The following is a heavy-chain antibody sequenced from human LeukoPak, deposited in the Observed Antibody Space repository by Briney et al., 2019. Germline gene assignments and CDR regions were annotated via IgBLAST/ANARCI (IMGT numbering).Heavy chain of an antibody. Sequence: ASVKVSCKASGYTFTSYDINWVRQATGQGLEWMGWMNPNSGNTGCAQKFQGRVTMTRNTSISTAYMELSSLRSEDTAVYYCARCGYGNYYYYYMDVWGKGTTVTVSS. V-gene: IGHV1-8*01. D-gene: IGHD3-22*01. CDR3: ARCGYGNYYYYYMDV. CDR1: GYTFTSYD. J-gene: IGHJ6*03. CDR2: MNPNSGNT.